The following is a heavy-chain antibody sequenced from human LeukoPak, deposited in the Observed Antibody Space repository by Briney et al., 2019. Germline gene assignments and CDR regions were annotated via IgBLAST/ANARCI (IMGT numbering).Heavy chain of an antibody. J-gene: IGHJ5*02. Sequence: SETLSLTCTVSGGSISSSGYYWGWIRQPPGKGLEWIGSIYFSGSTYYNPSLKSRVTISVDTSKNQFSLKLSSVTAADTAVYYCARGMTTVMRWFDPWGQGTLVTVSS. D-gene: IGHD4-17*01. CDR3: ARGMTTVMRWFDP. CDR1: GGSISSSGYY. V-gene: IGHV4-39*07. CDR2: IYFSGST.